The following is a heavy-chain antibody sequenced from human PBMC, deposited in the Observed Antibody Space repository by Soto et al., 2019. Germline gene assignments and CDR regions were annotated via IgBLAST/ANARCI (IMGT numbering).Heavy chain of an antibody. D-gene: IGHD1-1*01. CDR2: LYSGGSA. CDR1: GFTVGTNY. V-gene: IGHV3-53*01. J-gene: IGHJ4*02. Sequence: GGSLRLSCAASGFTVGTNYMNWVRQAPGKGLEWVSSLYSGGSAYYADSVKGRFTISRDNSKNTLYLQVDSLRAEDTAVYFCERASTRPYFDSWGQGTLVTVSS. CDR3: ERASTRPYFDS.